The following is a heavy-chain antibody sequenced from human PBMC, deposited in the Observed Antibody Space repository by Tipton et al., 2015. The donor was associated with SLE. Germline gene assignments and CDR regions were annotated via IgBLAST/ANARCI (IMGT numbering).Heavy chain of an antibody. Sequence: TLSLTCTVSGGSISSGGYSWSWIRQPPGKGLEWIGYIYHSGSTYSNPSLKSRVTISVDRSKNQFSLKLSSVTAADTAVYYCARWDRGSYYDDYWGQGTLVTVSS. J-gene: IGHJ4*02. D-gene: IGHD1-26*01. CDR3: ARWDRGSYYDDY. CDR1: GGSISSGGYS. CDR2: IYHSGST. V-gene: IGHV4-30-2*01.